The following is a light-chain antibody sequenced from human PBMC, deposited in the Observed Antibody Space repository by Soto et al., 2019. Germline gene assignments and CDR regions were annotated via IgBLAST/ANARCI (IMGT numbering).Light chain of an antibody. Sequence: EIVLTQSPGTLSLSPGERATLSCRASQSVSSSYLAWYQQKPGQAPRLLIYGASSRATGIRHRFSGSGSGTDFTLTISRLEPEDFAVYYCQQYGSSPYTFGQGTKLEIK. J-gene: IGKJ2*01. CDR1: QSVSSSY. CDR2: GAS. CDR3: QQYGSSPYT. V-gene: IGKV3-20*01.